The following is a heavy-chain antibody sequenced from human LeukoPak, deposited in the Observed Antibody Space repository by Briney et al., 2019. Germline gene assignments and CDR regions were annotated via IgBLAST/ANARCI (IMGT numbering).Heavy chain of an antibody. J-gene: IGHJ4*02. D-gene: IGHD2-2*01. Sequence: SVKVSCKASGYTFTGYYMHWVRQAPGQGLEWMGWINPSGGSTSYAQNFQGRFSITSDTSKSTTYMDLASLAPEDTAVYYCARVPVPAPRRGLYFDYWGQGTLITVSS. V-gene: IGHV1-46*01. CDR1: GYTFTGYY. CDR2: INPSGGST. CDR3: ARVPVPAPRRGLYFDY.